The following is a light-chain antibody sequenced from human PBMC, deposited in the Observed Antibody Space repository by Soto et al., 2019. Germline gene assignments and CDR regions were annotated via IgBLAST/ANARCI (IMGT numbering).Light chain of an antibody. CDR2: GAS. V-gene: IGKV3-20*01. CDR1: QSVSSSY. CDR3: QQYGSSPRT. Sequence: EIVLTQSPGTLPLSPGERATLSCRASQSVSSSYLAWYQQKPGQAPRLLIYGASSRATGIPDRFSGSGSGTDLTLTISRLEPEDFAVYYCQQYGSSPRTFGQGTKVDIK. J-gene: IGKJ1*01.